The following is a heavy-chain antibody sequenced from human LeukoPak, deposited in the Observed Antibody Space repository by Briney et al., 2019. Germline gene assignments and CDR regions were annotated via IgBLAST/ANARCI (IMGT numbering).Heavy chain of an antibody. Sequence: GGSLRLSCAASGFTFSSYGMHWVRQAPGKGLEWVAVISHDGSNKYYADSVKGRFTISRDNSKNTLYLQMNSLRAEDTAVYYCAKSSPYNSSSWVFDYWGQGTLVTVSS. D-gene: IGHD6-13*01. CDR1: GFTFSSYG. CDR3: AKSSPYNSSSWVFDY. V-gene: IGHV3-30*18. CDR2: ISHDGSNK. J-gene: IGHJ4*02.